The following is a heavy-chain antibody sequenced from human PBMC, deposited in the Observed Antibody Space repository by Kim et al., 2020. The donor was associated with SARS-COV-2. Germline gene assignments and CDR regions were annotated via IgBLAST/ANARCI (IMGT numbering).Heavy chain of an antibody. CDR1: GFIFHTYG. V-gene: IGHV3-33*01. J-gene: IGHJ1*01. CDR2: VCHDGSNK. Sequence: GGSLRLSCAASGFIFHTYGMHWVRQAPGKGLEWVAIVCHDGSNKYYADSVKGRFTISRDNSRNRVDLQLNTLRAEDTAVYYCARGGEQLVSWGQGTLVTVSS. D-gene: IGHD6-6*01. CDR3: ARGGEQLVS.